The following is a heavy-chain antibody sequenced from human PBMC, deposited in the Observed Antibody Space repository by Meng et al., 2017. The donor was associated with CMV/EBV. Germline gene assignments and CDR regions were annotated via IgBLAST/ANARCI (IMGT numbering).Heavy chain of an antibody. CDR2: ISYDGSNK. V-gene: IGHV3-30-3*01. Sequence: QVRLVESGGGVVLTRWALSLSCGASEFSFISYAKRWGRRAPAKGREWGTGISYDGSNKYYADSVKGRFTISRDNSKNKLFLKMTSLRAEDMGVYYCAREDAGYWGQGTLVTVSS. CDR3: AREDAGY. CDR1: EFSFISYA. J-gene: IGHJ4*02.